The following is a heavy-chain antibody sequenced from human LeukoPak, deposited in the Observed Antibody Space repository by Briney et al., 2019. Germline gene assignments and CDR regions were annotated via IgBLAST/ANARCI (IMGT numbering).Heavy chain of an antibody. Sequence: GASVKVTLTASGYTFTSYGISWVRQAPGQGLEWMGWISAYNGNTNYAQKLQGRVTMTTDTSTSTAYMELRSLRSDDTAVYYCARVTMIVVVTPYGMDVCRQRPTVTVSS. J-gene: IGHJ6*01. D-gene: IGHD3-22*01. CDR3: ARVTMIVVVTPYGMDV. V-gene: IGHV1-18*01. CDR2: ISAYNGNT. CDR1: GYTFTSYG.